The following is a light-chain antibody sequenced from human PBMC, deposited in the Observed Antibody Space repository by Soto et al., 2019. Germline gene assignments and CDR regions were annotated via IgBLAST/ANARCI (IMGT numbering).Light chain of an antibody. CDR1: SSNIGSNY. CDR3: AALDDTLNGLV. Sequence: QSVLTQPPSASGTPGQRVTISCSGSSSNIGSNYVYWYQQVPGTAPRLLMYRASQRPSGVPDRFSGSKSGTSASLAISGLRSEVEADYYCAALDDTLNGLVFGGGTKLTVL. V-gene: IGLV1-47*01. CDR2: RAS. J-gene: IGLJ2*01.